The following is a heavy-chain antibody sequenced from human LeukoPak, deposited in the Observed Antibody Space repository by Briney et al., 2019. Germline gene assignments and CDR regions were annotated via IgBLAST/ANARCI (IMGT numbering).Heavy chain of an antibody. J-gene: IGHJ4*02. Sequence: SETLSLTCTVASGSISSYYWSWIRQPPGKGLEWIGYIYYSGSTNYNPSLKSRVTISVDTSKNQFSLKLSSVAAADTAVYYCARDRGSYDDGLDYWGQGTLVTVSS. CDR1: SGSISSYY. CDR2: IYYSGST. CDR3: ARDRGSYDDGLDY. V-gene: IGHV4-59*01. D-gene: IGHD1-26*01.